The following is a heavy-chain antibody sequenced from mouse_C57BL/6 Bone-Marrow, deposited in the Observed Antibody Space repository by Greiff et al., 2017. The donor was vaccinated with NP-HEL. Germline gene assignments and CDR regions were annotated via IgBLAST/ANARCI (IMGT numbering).Heavy chain of an antibody. V-gene: IGHV1-82*01. Sequence: QVQLKESGPELVKPGASVKISCKASGYAFSSSWMNWVKQRPGKGLEWIGRIYPGDGDTNYNGKFKGKATLTADKSSSTAYMQLSSLTSEDSAVYFCERDYYGSSYAMDYWGQGTSVTVSS. CDR2: IYPGDGDT. J-gene: IGHJ4*01. D-gene: IGHD1-1*01. CDR3: ERDYYGSSYAMDY. CDR1: GYAFSSSW.